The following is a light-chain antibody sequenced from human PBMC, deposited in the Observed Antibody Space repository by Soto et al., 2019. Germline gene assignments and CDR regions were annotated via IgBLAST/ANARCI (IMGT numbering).Light chain of an antibody. Sequence: QSVLTQPPSVSGSPGQSVTISCTGTSSDVGSYNRVSWYQQPPGTAPKLMIYEVTNRPSGVPNRFSASKSGNTASLTISGLQAEDEADYYCTSYTSSTTWVFGGGTQLTVL. J-gene: IGLJ2*01. CDR3: TSYTSSTTWV. V-gene: IGLV2-18*02. CDR1: SSDVGSYNR. CDR2: EVT.